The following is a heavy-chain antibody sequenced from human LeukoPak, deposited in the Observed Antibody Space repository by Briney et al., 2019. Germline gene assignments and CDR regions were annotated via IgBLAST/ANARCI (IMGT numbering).Heavy chain of an antibody. V-gene: IGHV3-73*01. Sequence: PGGSLRLSCAASGIAFAGSAVHWVRQASGKGLEWVGCVRSQEKNYATIYGASVKGRFIISRDGSRNTASLQMNSLRIEDTAVYFCIRHVEYSSPERWGQGTLVTVSS. CDR3: IRHVEYSSPER. CDR2: VRSQEKNYAT. J-gene: IGHJ4*02. D-gene: IGHD6-6*01. CDR1: GIAFAGSA.